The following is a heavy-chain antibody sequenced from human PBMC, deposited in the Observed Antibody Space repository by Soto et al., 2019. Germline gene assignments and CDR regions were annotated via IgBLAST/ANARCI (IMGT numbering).Heavy chain of an antibody. D-gene: IGHD3-3*01. CDR2: IYYSGST. CDR3: ASLGYYDFWSGYLGDY. J-gene: IGHJ4*02. V-gene: IGHV4-39*01. Sequence: NPSETLSLTCTVSGGSISSSSYYWGWIRQPPGKGLEWIGSIYYSGSTYYNPSLKSRVTISVDTSKNQFSLKLSSVTAADTAVYYCASLGYYDFWSGYLGDYWGQGTLVTVSS. CDR1: GGSISSSSYY.